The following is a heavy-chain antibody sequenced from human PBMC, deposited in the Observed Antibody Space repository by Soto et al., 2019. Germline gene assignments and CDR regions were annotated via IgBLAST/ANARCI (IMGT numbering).Heavy chain of an antibody. CDR3: ARDRFYYGSGSYTSYYYYYGMAV. Sequence: GASVKVSCKASGYTFTSYAMHWVRQAPGQRLEWMGWINAGNGNTKYSQKFQGRVTITRDTSASTAYMELSSLRSEDTAVYYCARDRFYYGSGSYTSYYYYYGMAVWGQGPTVTVSS. CDR1: GYTFTSYA. J-gene: IGHJ6*02. V-gene: IGHV1-3*01. CDR2: INAGNGNT. D-gene: IGHD3-10*01.